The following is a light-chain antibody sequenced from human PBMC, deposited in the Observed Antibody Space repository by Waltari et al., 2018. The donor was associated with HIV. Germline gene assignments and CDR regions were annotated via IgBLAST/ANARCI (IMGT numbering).Light chain of an antibody. V-gene: IGLV3-1*01. J-gene: IGLJ2*01. CDR2: QDW. Sequence: SYELTQPPSVSVSPGQTASITCSGHKLGDKYACWFQQKPGQSPVLVIYQDWKRPSGIPERFFGSNSGNIATLTISGTQAMDEADYYCQAWDSNTVIFGGGTKLTVL. CDR3: QAWDSNTVI. CDR1: KLGDKY.